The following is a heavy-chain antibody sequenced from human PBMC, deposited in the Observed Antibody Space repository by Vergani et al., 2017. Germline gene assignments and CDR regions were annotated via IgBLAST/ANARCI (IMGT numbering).Heavy chain of an antibody. D-gene: IGHD3-3*01. Sequence: QVQLVESGGGVVQPGRSLRLSCAASGFTFSHYAMHWVRQAPGKGLEWVAVISYDGNLNYYADSVKGRFTISRDNSKNTLYLEMNSLRAEDTAVYYCARDRRGFWSGFYPEDSFDIWGQGTMVTVSS. CDR1: GFTFSHYA. V-gene: IGHV3-30*04. J-gene: IGHJ3*02. CDR2: ISYDGNLN. CDR3: ARDRRGFWSGFYPEDSFDI.